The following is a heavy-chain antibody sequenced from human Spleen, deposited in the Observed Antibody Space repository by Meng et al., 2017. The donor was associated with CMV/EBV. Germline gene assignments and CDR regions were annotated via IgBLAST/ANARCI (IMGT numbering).Heavy chain of an antibody. Sequence: SETLSLTCTVYGDSISSSDYHWAWIRQPPGKGLECIGSIHSSGYTYSNPSLKSRVAFSLDTSENQFSLKLSSVTAADTAVYYCARDYKFDIRPFDYWGQGTLVTVSS. CDR1: GDSISSSDYH. D-gene: IGHD3-22*01. CDR2: IHSSGYT. CDR3: ARDYKFDIRPFDY. V-gene: IGHV4-39*07. J-gene: IGHJ4*02.